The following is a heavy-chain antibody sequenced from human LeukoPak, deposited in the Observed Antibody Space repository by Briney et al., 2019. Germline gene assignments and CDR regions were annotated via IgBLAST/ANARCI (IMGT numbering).Heavy chain of an antibody. Sequence: GGSLRLSCAASGFTFSSYGMHWVRQAPGKGLEWVAFIRYDGSNKYYADSVKGRFTISRDNSKNTLYLQMNSLRSEDTAVYYCARGLLFLMRYWGQGTLVTVSS. CDR1: GFTFSSYG. J-gene: IGHJ4*02. CDR3: ARGLLFLMRY. D-gene: IGHD2-15*01. CDR2: IRYDGSNK. V-gene: IGHV3-30*02.